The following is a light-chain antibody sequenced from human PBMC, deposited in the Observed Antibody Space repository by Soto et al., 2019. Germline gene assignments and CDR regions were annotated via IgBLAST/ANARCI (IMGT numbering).Light chain of an antibody. Sequence: SALTEPCSACLSLGQSVTISCTGTSSDVGYYNFVSWYQQHPGKAPKLMIYEVTKRPSGVPDRFSGSKSGNTASLTVSGLQAEDEADYYCSSYAGGNNLIFGGGTK. CDR3: SSYAGGNNLI. J-gene: IGLJ2*01. V-gene: IGLV2-8*01. CDR2: EVT. CDR1: SSDVGYYNF.